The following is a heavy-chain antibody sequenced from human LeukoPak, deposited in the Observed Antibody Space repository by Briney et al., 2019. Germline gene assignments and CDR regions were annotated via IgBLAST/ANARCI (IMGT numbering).Heavy chain of an antibody. CDR3: VRGGFFRGLVNHDPFDL. V-gene: IGHV3-21*01. D-gene: IGHD3-10*01. Sequence: GGSLRLSCAASGFNFNSYTMNWVRQAPGKGLEWVSSISSRSTYIYYADSLKGRFTISRDNAKNSLYLQMNSLRVEDTAVYYCVRGGFFRGLVNHDPFDLWGQGTMVTVSS. CDR1: GFNFNSYT. J-gene: IGHJ3*01. CDR2: ISSRSTYI.